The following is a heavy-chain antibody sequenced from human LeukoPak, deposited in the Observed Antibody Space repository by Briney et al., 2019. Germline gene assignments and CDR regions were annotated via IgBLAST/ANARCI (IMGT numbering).Heavy chain of an antibody. CDR2: IYTSGST. CDR1: GGSISSYY. V-gene: IGHV4-4*07. Sequence: SETLSLTCTVSGGSISSYYWSWIRQPAGKGLEWIGRIYTSGSTNYNPSLKSRVTMSVDTSKNQFSLKLSSVTAADTAVYYCARETIAAAGTIDYMDVWGKGTTVTISS. J-gene: IGHJ6*03. CDR3: ARETIAAAGTIDYMDV. D-gene: IGHD6-13*01.